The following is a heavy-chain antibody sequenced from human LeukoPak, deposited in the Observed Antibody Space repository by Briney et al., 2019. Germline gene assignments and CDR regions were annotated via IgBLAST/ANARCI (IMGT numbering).Heavy chain of an antibody. D-gene: IGHD3-22*01. V-gene: IGHV3-9*01. J-gene: IGHJ4*02. CDR2: ISWNSGSI. CDR1: GFTFDDYA. CDR3: ARKGGAKSSGYYFDY. Sequence: GGSLRLSCAASGFTFDDYAMHWVRQAPGKGLEWVSGISWNSGSIGYADSVKGRFTISRDNAKNSLYLQMNSLRAEDTAVYYCARKGGAKSSGYYFDYWGQGTLVTVSS.